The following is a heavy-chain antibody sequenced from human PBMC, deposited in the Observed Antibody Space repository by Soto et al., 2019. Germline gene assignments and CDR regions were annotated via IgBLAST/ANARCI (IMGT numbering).Heavy chain of an antibody. V-gene: IGHV3-30*03. CDR1: GFTFSSYG. CDR3: ARDFYSRTWFSDY. CDR2: ISYDGSDK. D-gene: IGHD6-13*01. J-gene: IGHJ4*02. Sequence: AGGSLRLSCAASGFTFSSYGMHWVRQAPGKGLEWVAMISYDGSDKYFGDSVKGRFTISRDNSRNTLYLQMNSLRAEDTAVYFCARDFYSRTWFSDYWGQGTLVTVSS.